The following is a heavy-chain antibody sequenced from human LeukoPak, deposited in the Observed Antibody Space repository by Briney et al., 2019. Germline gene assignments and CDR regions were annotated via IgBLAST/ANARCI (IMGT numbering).Heavy chain of an antibody. Sequence: GGSLRLSCAASGFTFSNYAMSWVRQAPGKGLEWVSAISGSPGSTYYADSVEGRFTISRDNSKNTLYLQMNSLRAEDTPVYYCAKARAYDYVWGSLDYWGQGTLVTVSS. CDR3: AKARAYDYVWGSLDY. J-gene: IGHJ4*02. V-gene: IGHV3-23*01. CDR1: GFTFSNYA. D-gene: IGHD3-16*01. CDR2: ISGSPGST.